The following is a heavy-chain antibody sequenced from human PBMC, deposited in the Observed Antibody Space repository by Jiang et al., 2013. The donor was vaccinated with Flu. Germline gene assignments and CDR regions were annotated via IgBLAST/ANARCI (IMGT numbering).Heavy chain of an antibody. CDR3: ARGLSLSLKEFIVGATTLRYYFDY. CDR1: GGSVSSGSYY. CDR2: IYYSGST. D-gene: IGHD1-26*01. V-gene: IGHV4-61*01. Sequence: PGLVKPSQTLSLTCTVSGGSVSSGSYYWSWIRQPPGKGLEWIGYIYYSGSTNYNPSLKSRVTISVDTSKNQFSLKLSSVTAADTAVYYCARGLSLSLKEFIVGATTLRYYFDYWGQGTLVTVSS. J-gene: IGHJ4*02.